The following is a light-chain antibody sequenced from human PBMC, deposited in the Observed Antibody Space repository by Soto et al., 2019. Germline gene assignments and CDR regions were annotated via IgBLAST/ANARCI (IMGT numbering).Light chain of an antibody. J-gene: IGLJ2*01. CDR1: SSNIGAGYD. CDR2: GNS. V-gene: IGLV1-40*01. CDR3: QSYDSSLSGVV. Sequence: QSVLTQPPSVSGAPGQRVTISCTGSSSNIGAGYDVHWYQQLPETAPKLLIYGNSNRPSGVPDRFSDSKSCTSASLSITGLPAEDEADYYCQSYDSSLSGVVFGGGTNLTVL.